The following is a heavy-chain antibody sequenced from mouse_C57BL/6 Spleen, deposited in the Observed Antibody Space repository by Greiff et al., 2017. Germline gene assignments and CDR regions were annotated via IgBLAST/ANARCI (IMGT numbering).Heavy chain of an antibody. CDR3: ARSRDYDDYAMDY. D-gene: IGHD2-4*01. Sequence: VQLQQSGAELVKPGASVKISCKASGYAFSSYWMNWVKQRPGKGLEWIGQIYPGDGDTNYNGKFKGKATLTADKSSSTAYMQLSSLTSEDSAVYFCARSRDYDDYAMDYWGQGTSVTVSS. CDR2: IYPGDGDT. V-gene: IGHV1-80*01. CDR1: GYAFSSYW. J-gene: IGHJ4*01.